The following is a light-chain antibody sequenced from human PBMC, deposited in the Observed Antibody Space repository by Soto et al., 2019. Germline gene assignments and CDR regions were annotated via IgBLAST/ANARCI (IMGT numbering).Light chain of an antibody. J-gene: IGKJ5*01. CDR3: QQSYTTPIT. CDR2: SAS. Sequence: DIQMTQSPSSLSASVGDRVTITCRASQRVGDYLNWYQQRPGKAPNLLIHSASSLQSGVPSRFSGSGSGKDFTLTISSLHPEDFATYYCQQSYTTPITFGQGTRLEIK. V-gene: IGKV1-39*01. CDR1: QRVGDY.